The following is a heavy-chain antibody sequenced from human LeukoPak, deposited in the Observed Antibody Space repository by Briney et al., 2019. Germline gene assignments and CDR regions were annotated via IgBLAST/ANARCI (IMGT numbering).Heavy chain of an antibody. CDR1: GGSISYYY. CDR3: ARAGVVVPAAGGSDY. V-gene: IGHV4-59*01. Sequence: SETLSLTCTVSGGSISYYYWSWIRQPPGKGLEWIGYIYYSGSTNYNPSLKSRVTISVDTSKNQFSLKLSSVTAADTAVYYCARAGVVVPAAGGSDYWGQGTLVTVSS. D-gene: IGHD2-2*01. J-gene: IGHJ4*02. CDR2: IYYSGST.